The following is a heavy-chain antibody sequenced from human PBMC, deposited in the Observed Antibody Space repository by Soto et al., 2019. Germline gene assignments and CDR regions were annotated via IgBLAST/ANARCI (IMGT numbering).Heavy chain of an antibody. J-gene: IGHJ6*02. CDR3: ASMGYCRSTSCYRHYIGYEMPPYGSDV. CDR2: IIPIFGTA. D-gene: IGHD2-2*02. Sequence: SVNRSCKASGGTFSSYAISWVRQAPGQGLEWMGGIIPIFGTANYAQKFQGRVTITADKSTSTAYMELSSLRYEDTAVYYCASMGYCRSTSCYRHYIGYEMPPYGSDVRG. CDR1: GGTFSSYA. V-gene: IGHV1-69*06.